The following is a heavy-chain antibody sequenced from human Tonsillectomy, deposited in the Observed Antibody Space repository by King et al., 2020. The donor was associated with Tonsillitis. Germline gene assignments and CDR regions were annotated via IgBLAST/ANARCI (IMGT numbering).Heavy chain of an antibody. CDR2: IYYSGST. CDR3: AREVYSSSWSLRGFDF. J-gene: IGHJ4*02. Sequence: QLQESGPGLVKPSETLSLTCTVSGAPFDSFYWSWIRQPPGKGLEWVGFIYYSGSTYYNPSLKSRVTISVDTSKNQLSLKVNSVTPADTAVYYCAREVYSSSWSLRGFDFWGQGTLVTVSS. CDR1: GAPFDSFY. D-gene: IGHD6-13*01. V-gene: IGHV4-59*01.